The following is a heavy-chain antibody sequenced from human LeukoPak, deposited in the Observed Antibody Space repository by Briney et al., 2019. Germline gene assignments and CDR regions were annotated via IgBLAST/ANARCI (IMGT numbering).Heavy chain of an antibody. CDR3: AKSMLMGDILTGYSSFLLPDDAFDI. D-gene: IGHD3-9*01. J-gene: IGHJ3*02. V-gene: IGHV3-53*05. Sequence: GGSLRLSCAASGFTVSSNYMSWVRQAPGKGLEWVSVIYNAGSTYYAGSVKGGFTISRDTSKNPLYLQMNSLRAEDTAVYYCAKSMLMGDILTGYSSFLLPDDAFDIWGQGTMVTVSS. CDR2: IYNAGST. CDR1: GFTVSSNY.